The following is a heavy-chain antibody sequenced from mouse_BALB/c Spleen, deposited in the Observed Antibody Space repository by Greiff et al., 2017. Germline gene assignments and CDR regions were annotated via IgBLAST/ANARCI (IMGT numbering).Heavy chain of an antibody. CDR1: GYSFTSYV. J-gene: IGHJ2*01. CDR2: INPYNDGT. D-gene: IGHD1-1*01. V-gene: IGHV1-14*01. CDR3: ARRDYYGSFDY. Sequence: VQLQQSGPELMKPGASVKISCKASGYSFTSYVMHWVKQKPGQGLEWIGYINPYNDGTKYNEKFKGKATLTSDKSSSTAYMELSSLTSEDSAVYYCARRDYYGSFDYWGQGTTLTVSS.